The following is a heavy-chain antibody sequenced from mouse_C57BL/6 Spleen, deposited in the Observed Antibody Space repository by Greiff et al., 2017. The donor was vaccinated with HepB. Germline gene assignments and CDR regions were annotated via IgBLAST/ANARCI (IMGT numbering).Heavy chain of an antibody. Sequence: QVQLKQPGPELVKPGASVKLSCKASGYTFTSYWMHWVKQRPGQGLEWIGMIHPNSGSTNYNEKFKSKATLTVDKSSSTAYMQLSSLTSEDSAVYYCARYGNSNYGYFDVWGTGTTVTVSS. CDR3: ARYGNSNYGYFDV. CDR2: IHPNSGST. J-gene: IGHJ1*03. CDR1: GYTFTSYW. V-gene: IGHV1-64*01. D-gene: IGHD2-5*01.